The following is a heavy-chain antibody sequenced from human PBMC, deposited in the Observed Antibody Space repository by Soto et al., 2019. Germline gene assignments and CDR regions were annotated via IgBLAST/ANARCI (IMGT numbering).Heavy chain of an antibody. Sequence: QVQLVQSGAEVKKPGSSVKVSCKASGGTFSSYAISWVRQAPGQGLEWMGGIIPIFGTANYAQKFQGRVTITADESTXXXXXXLXXXXXXXXXXXXCXXXXPXAXYYYGMDVWGQGTTVTVSS. V-gene: IGHV1-69*12. CDR1: GGTFSSYA. CDR3: XXXXPXAXYYYGMDV. D-gene: IGHD2-2*01. J-gene: IGHJ6*02. CDR2: IIPIFGTA.